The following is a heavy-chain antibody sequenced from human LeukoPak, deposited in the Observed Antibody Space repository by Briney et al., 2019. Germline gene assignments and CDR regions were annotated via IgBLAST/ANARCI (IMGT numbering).Heavy chain of an antibody. D-gene: IGHD2-15*01. CDR3: AKGGEDIVVVVAAHLDY. J-gene: IGHJ4*02. CDR2: IKQDGSAK. V-gene: IGHV3-7*01. CDR1: GFTFNRYW. Sequence: GGSLRLSCAASGFTFNRYWMSWVRQAPGKELQWVANIKQDGSAKYYVDSVKGRFTISRDNAKNSLYLQMNSLRAEDTAVYYCAKGGEDIVVVVAAHLDYWGQGTLVTVSS.